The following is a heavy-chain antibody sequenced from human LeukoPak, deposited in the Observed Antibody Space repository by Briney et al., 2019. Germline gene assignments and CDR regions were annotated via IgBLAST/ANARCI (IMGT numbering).Heavy chain of an antibody. CDR2: ISYDGSNK. Sequence: TGGSLRLSCAASGFTFSSYAMHWVRQDPGKGLGWVAVISYDGSNKYYADCVKGRLTISRDNSRNTLYLQMNSLRAEDTAVYYCARTPQRITMVRGLSNYFDYWGQGTLVTVSS. CDR1: GFTFSSYA. V-gene: IGHV3-30*04. J-gene: IGHJ4*02. D-gene: IGHD3-10*01. CDR3: ARTPQRITMVRGLSNYFDY.